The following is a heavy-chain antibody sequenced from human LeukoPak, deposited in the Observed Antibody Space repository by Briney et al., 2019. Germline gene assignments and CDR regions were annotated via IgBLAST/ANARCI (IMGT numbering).Heavy chain of an antibody. CDR3: AKVRVGSSWYFDY. Sequence: GGSLRLSCAASRFTFSSYAMSWVRQAPGKGLEWVSTISGSGVSTYYADSVKGRFTISRDNSKNTLYLQMNSLRADDTAVYYCAKVRVGSSWYFDYWGRGTLVTVSS. J-gene: IGHJ4*02. CDR2: ISGSGVST. D-gene: IGHD6-13*01. CDR1: RFTFSSYA. V-gene: IGHV3-23*01.